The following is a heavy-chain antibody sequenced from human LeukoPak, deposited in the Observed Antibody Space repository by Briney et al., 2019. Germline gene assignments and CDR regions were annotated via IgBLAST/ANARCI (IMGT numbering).Heavy chain of an antibody. D-gene: IGHD2-2*01. CDR3: ARSYCSSNSCYPGTQLNCDY. CDR1: GFTFSSYA. Sequence: PGGSLRLSCAASGFTFSSYAMHWVRQAPGKGLEWVAVISYDGSNKYYADSVKGRFTISRDNSKNTLYLQMNSLRAEDTAVYYCARSYCSSNSCYPGTQLNCDYWGQGTLVTVSS. CDR2: ISYDGSNK. V-gene: IGHV3-30-3*01. J-gene: IGHJ4*02.